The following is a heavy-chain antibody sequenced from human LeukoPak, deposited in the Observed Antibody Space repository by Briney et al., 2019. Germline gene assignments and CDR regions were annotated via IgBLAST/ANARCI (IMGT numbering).Heavy chain of an antibody. V-gene: IGHV4-59*12. J-gene: IGHJ6*03. D-gene: IGHD3-9*01. Sequence: PSETLSLTCTVSGGSISSYYWSWIRQPPGKGLEWIGYIYYSGSTNYNPSLKSRVTISVDTSKNQFSLKLSSVTAADTAVYYCARVDILTGYYYMDVWGKGTTVTVSS. CDR2: IYYSGST. CDR1: GGSISSYY. CDR3: ARVDILTGYYYMDV.